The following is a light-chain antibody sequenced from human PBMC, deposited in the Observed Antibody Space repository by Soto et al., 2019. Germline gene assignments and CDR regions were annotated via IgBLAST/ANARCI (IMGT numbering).Light chain of an antibody. V-gene: IGKV3-20*01. CDR1: QSIGSPY. CDR3: QQYDSWT. CDR2: GAS. Sequence: EIVLTQSPGTLSLSPGERATLSCRASQSIGSPYLAWYQQKPGQAPRLLIDGASSRATGVPDRFSGSGSGTDFTLTISRLEPEDFAVYYCQQYDSWTFGQGTKVDIK. J-gene: IGKJ1*01.